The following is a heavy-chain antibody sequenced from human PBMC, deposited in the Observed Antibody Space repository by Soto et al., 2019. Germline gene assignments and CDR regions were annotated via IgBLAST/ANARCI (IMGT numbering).Heavy chain of an antibody. D-gene: IGHD6-13*01. Sequence: EVQLVESGGGLVKPGGSLRLSCAASGFTFSSYSMNWVRQAPGKGLEWVSSISSSSSYIYYADSVKGRFTISRDNAKNSLYLQMNSLRAEDTAVYYCARDELAAAPFDYWGQGTLVTVSS. CDR2: ISSSSSYI. J-gene: IGHJ4*02. CDR3: ARDELAAAPFDY. CDR1: GFTFSSYS. V-gene: IGHV3-21*01.